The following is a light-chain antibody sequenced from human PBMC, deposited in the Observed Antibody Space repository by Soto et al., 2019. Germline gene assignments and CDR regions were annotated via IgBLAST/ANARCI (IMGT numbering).Light chain of an antibody. V-gene: IGKV3-20*01. Sequence: EVVLTQSPGALSLSPGEGVTLSCRASQNIRGNELAWYRQKRGQAPRLLIYGGSSRAEGIPDRFSGRGTGTNFTLTISRLEPEDSAVYYCQDYGTSHPWTFGQGTKVDIK. CDR2: GGS. CDR1: QNIRGNE. CDR3: QDYGTSHPWT. J-gene: IGKJ1*01.